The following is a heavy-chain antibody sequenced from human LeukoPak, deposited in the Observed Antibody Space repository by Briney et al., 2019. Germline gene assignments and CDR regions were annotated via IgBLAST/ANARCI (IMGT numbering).Heavy chain of an antibody. CDR2: IHYSGNT. Sequence: SETLSLTCTVSGASISNYFWNWIRQPPGKGLEWIGYIHYSGNTNYNPSLKSRVAISVDTSKKQFSLKLNPVTAADTAVYYCARGTFYDYVWRSYRHTAPRGEFDYWGQGTLVTVSS. J-gene: IGHJ4*02. CDR3: ARGTFYDYVWRSYRHTAPRGEFDY. CDR1: GASISNYF. V-gene: IGHV4-59*01. D-gene: IGHD3-16*02.